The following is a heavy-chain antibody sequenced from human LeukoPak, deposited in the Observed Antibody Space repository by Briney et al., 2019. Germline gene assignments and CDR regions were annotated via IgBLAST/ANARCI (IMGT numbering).Heavy chain of an antibody. Sequence: HPGGSLRLSCAASGFTFSSYWMSWVRQAPGKGLEWAANIKQDGSEKYYVDSVKGRFTISRDNARNSLYLRMNSLRAEDTAVYYCARDPGAYSSSPIDYWGQGTLVTVSS. V-gene: IGHV3-7*01. D-gene: IGHD6-6*01. J-gene: IGHJ4*02. CDR2: IKQDGSEK. CDR1: GFTFSSYW. CDR3: ARDPGAYSSSPIDY.